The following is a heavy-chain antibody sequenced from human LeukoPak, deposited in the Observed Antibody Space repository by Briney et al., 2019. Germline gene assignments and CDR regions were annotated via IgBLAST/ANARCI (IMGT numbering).Heavy chain of an antibody. CDR3: ARFPKGD. D-gene: IGHD3-16*01. V-gene: IGHV3-7*01. CDR2: IKQDGSEK. J-gene: IGHJ4*02. CDR1: GFTLSSYW. Sequence: PGGSLRLSCAASGFTLSSYWMSWVRQAPGKGLEWVANIKQDGSEKYYVDSVKGRFTISRDNAKNSLYLQMNSLRAEDTAVYYCARFPKGDWGQGTLVTVSS.